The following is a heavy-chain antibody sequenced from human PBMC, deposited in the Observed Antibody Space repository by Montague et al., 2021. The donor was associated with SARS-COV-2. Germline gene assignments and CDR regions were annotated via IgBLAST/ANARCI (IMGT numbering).Heavy chain of an antibody. V-gene: IGHV4-59*01. J-gene: IGHJ4*02. CDR2: VHYTGST. CDR3: ARAQNTCFIANCVNYFEV. Sequence: SETLSLTCEVSGDAISSYYWSWIRQSPGKGLEWIGYVHYTGSTKYNPSLKTRVTLSLDTPKNRFSLKLSSVTAADTAVYYCARAQNTCFIANCVNYFEVWGLGALVTVSS. D-gene: IGHD1-1*01. CDR1: GDAISSYY.